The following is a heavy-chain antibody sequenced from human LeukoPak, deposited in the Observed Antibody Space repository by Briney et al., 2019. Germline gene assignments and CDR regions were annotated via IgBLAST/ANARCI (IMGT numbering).Heavy chain of an antibody. J-gene: IGHJ3*02. CDR2: ISSSSSYI. CDR1: GFTFSSYS. CDR3: ARARGSGYPDAFDI. V-gene: IGHV3-21*01. D-gene: IGHD3-22*01. Sequence: PGGSLRLSCAASGFTFSSYSMNWVRQAPGKGLEWVSSISSSSSYIYYADSVKGRFTISRDNAKNSLYLQMNSLRAEDTAVYYCARARGSGYPDAFDIWGQGTMVTVSS.